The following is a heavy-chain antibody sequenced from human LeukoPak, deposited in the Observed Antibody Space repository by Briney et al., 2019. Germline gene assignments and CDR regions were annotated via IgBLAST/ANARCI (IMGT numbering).Heavy chain of an antibody. J-gene: IGHJ4*02. D-gene: IGHD6-19*01. CDR2: IIPIFGTA. CDR3: AREAAEYSSGWQSNTELDY. Sequence: SVKVSCKASGGTFSSYAISWVRQAPGQGLEWMGGIIPIFGTANYAQKFQGRVTTTTDESTSTAYMELSSLRSEDTAVYYCAREAAEYSSGWQSNTELDYWGQGTLVTVSS. CDR1: GGTFSSYA. V-gene: IGHV1-69*05.